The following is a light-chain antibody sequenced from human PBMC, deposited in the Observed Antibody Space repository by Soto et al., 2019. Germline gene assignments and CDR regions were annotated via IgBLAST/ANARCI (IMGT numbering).Light chain of an antibody. CDR1: QDINKY. Sequence: DIQMTQSPSSLSASVGDRITITCQASQDINKYLNWYQQKLGKAPKLLIYDASNLQRGVPSRFSGNGSGKHFSLSISSLQPEDIATYYWPQSENGPPTFGGGTKVEIK. J-gene: IGKJ4*01. CDR2: DAS. V-gene: IGKV1-33*01. CDR3: PQSENGPPT.